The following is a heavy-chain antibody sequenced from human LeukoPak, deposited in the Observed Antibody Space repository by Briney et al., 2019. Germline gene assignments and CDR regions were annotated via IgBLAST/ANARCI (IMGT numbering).Heavy chain of an antibody. J-gene: IGHJ4*02. D-gene: IGHD4-23*01. CDR1: GGTFSSYA. Sequence: VASVKVSCKASGGTFSSYAISWVRQAPGQGLEWMGGIIPIFGTANYAQKFQGRVTITADESTSTAYMELSSLRSEDTAVYYCARDSFVAPDYGGNSDDYWGQGALVTVSS. V-gene: IGHV1-69*13. CDR3: ARDSFVAPDYGGNSDDY. CDR2: IIPIFGTA.